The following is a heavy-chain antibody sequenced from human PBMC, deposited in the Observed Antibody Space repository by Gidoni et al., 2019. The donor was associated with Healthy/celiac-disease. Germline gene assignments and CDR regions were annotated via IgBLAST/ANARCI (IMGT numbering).Heavy chain of an antibody. V-gene: IGHV3-9*01. Sequence: EVQLVESGGGLVQPGRSLRLSCAASGFTFDDYAMHWVRQAPGKGLEWVSGISWNSGSIGYADSVKGRFTISRDNAKNSLYLQMNSLRAEDTALYYCAKGKKSGYDSGFDYWGQGTLVTVSS. CDR3: AKGKKSGYDSGFDY. CDR2: ISWNSGSI. D-gene: IGHD5-12*01. J-gene: IGHJ4*02. CDR1: GFTFDDYA.